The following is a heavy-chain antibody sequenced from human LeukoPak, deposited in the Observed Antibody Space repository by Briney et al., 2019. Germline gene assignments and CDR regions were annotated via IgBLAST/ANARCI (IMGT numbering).Heavy chain of an antibody. D-gene: IGHD5-18*01. CDR1: GGTFSSYA. CDR2: IIPILGIA. CDR3: ATEEVRGYSYGHHDY. Sequence: ASVKVSCKASGGTFSSYAISWVRQAPGQGLEWMGRIIPILGIANYAQKSQGRVTITADKSTSTAYMELSSLRSEDTAVYYCATEEVRGYSYGHHDYWGQGTLVTVSS. J-gene: IGHJ4*02. V-gene: IGHV1-69*04.